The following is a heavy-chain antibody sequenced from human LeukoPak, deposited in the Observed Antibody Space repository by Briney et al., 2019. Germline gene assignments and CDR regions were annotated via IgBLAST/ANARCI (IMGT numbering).Heavy chain of an antibody. D-gene: IGHD2-2*01. Sequence: GESLKISCKRSGYSFTSYCIAWVRQMPGKGLEWMGIIYPGYSDTRYSPSFQGQVTISADKSISTAYLQWSSLKASDTAMYYCASPASGCTSISCYLYYWGQGTLVTVSS. V-gene: IGHV5-51*01. CDR1: GYSFTSYC. CDR3: ASPASGCTSISCYLYY. J-gene: IGHJ4*02. CDR2: IYPGYSDT.